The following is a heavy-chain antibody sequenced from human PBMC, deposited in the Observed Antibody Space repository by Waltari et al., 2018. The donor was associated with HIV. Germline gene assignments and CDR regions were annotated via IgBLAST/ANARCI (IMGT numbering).Heavy chain of an antibody. CDR2: IIPVLHTA. Sequence: QVRLVQSGAEVKKPGSSVKISCKASGDNFSSNAATWVRQAPGQGLEWMGRIIPVLHTADYAQKFQARVTITVDRSTATVYMELSSLRSDDTAVYYCARGRGIHLGMDVWGQGTTVTVSS. CDR3: ARGRGIHLGMDV. D-gene: IGHD5-12*01. CDR1: GDNFSSNA. V-gene: IGHV1-69*04. J-gene: IGHJ6*02.